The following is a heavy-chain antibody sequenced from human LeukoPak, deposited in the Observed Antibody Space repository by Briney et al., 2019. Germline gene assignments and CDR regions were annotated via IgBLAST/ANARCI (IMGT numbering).Heavy chain of an antibody. CDR2: IKSKNDGETT. J-gene: IGHJ4*02. CDR1: GFLFNKGW. V-gene: IGHV3-15*01. CDR3: TPVMVEDRGF. D-gene: IGHD2-15*01. Sequence: GSLGLSFSASGFLFNKGWMNLVRQAPGKGPELVGRIKSKNDGETTDYGAHVKGRFTISRDDSKNTLFLQMNSLKTDDTAIYYCTPVMVEDRGFWGQGTLVTVSS.